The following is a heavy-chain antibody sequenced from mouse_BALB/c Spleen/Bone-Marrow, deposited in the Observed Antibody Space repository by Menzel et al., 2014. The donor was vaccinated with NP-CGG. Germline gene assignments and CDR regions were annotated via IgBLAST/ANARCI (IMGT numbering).Heavy chain of an antibody. V-gene: IGHV14-3*02. CDR1: GFNIKDTY. J-gene: IGHJ1*01. CDR3: ASYRYGWYFDV. CDR2: IDPAIFT. D-gene: IGHD2-14*01. Sequence: EVQLQQSGAELVKPGASVKLSCTASGFNIKDTYLHWVRQRPEQGLDWIGRIDPAIFTKYDPKFQGKATITADTSSNTAYLHLSSLTSEDTAVYYCASYRYGWYFDVWGAGTTVTVSS.